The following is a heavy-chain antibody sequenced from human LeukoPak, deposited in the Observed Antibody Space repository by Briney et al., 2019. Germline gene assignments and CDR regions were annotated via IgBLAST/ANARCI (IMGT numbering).Heavy chain of an antibody. D-gene: IGHD2-2*01. CDR3: AHRRGYYFDF. CDR2: IWYDGSNK. J-gene: IGHJ4*02. CDR1: GFTFSSDP. Sequence: PGGSLRLSCAASGFTFSSDPMHWVRQAPGKGLEWVAIIWYDGSNKYYADSVKGRFTISRDNSKYTLYLQLDSLRVEDTAVYYCAHRRGYYFDFWGQGTLVTVSS. V-gene: IGHV3-33*01.